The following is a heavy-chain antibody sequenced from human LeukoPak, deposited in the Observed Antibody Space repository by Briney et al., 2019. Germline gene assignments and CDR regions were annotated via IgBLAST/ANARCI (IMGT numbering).Heavy chain of an antibody. D-gene: IGHD5-18*01. Sequence: PSETLSLTCAVYGGSFSGYYWSWIRQPPGKGLEWIGEINHSGSTNYNPSLKSRVTISVDTSKNQFSLKLSSVTAADTAVYYCARGKGWIQLWFDFDYWGQGTLVTVSS. CDR3: ARGKGWIQLWFDFDY. CDR1: GGSFSGYY. CDR2: INHSGST. J-gene: IGHJ4*02. V-gene: IGHV4-34*01.